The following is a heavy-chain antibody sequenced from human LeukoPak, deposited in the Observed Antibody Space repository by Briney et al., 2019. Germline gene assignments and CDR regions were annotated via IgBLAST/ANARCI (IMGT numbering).Heavy chain of an antibody. V-gene: IGHV3-66*01. CDR2: IYSGGST. Sequence: GGSLRLSCAASGFTVSSYYMSWVRQVPGKGLEWLSVIYSGGSTYYADSVKGRFTISRDNSKNTLYLQINSLRAEDTAVYYCARDLGLYWYFDLWGRGTLVTVSS. CDR1: GFTVSSYY. D-gene: IGHD7-27*01. CDR3: ARDLGLYWYFDL. J-gene: IGHJ2*01.